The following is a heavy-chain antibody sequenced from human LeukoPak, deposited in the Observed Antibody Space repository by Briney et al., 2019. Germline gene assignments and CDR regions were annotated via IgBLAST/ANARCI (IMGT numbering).Heavy chain of an antibody. CDR1: GGSISSYY. D-gene: IGHD4-11*01. V-gene: IGHV4-59*01. J-gene: IGHJ4*02. CDR3: ARTTVTPGGYYFDY. CDR2: IYYSGST. Sequence: PSETLSLTCTVSGGSISSYYWSWIRQPPGKGLEWIGYIYYSGSTNYNPSLKSRVTISVDTSKNQFSLKLSSVTAADTAVHYCARTTVTPGGYYFDYWGQGTLVTVSS.